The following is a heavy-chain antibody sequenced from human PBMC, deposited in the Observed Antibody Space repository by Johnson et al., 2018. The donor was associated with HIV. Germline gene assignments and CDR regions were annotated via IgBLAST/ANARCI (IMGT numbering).Heavy chain of an antibody. V-gene: IGHV3-66*02. CDR3: AREGFWGSGSYWGSGLDAFDI. Sequence: MQLVESGGGLVKPGGSLRLSCAASGFTFSNAWMSWVRQAPGKGLEWVSVIYSGGSTYYADSVKGRFTISRDNSKNTLYLQMNSLRAEDTAVYYCAREGFWGSGSYWGSGLDAFDIWGQGTTVTVSS. CDR2: IYSGGST. CDR1: GFTFSNAW. D-gene: IGHD3-10*01. J-gene: IGHJ3*02.